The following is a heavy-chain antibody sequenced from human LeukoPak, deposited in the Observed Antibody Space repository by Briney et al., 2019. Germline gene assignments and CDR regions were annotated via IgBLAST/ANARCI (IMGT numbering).Heavy chain of an antibody. J-gene: IGHJ4*02. Sequence: SDTLSLTCGVSGGSFSSTNWRAWIRQPPGKGMEWIGEVHLDGRTNFNPSLKSRLPMSVDLSENHVSLKLTSVTAADTAVYYCAREGGFYRPLDYAGQGTLVTVSS. CDR3: AREGGFYRPLDY. CDR2: VHLDGRT. CDR1: GGSFSSTNW. D-gene: IGHD6-25*01. V-gene: IGHV4-4*02.